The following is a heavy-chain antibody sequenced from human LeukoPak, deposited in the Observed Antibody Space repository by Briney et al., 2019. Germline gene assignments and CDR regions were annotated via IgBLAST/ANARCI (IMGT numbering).Heavy chain of an antibody. CDR2: ISYDGSNK. V-gene: IGHV3-30*01. Sequence: PGGSLRLSCAASGFTFSSYAMHWVRQAPGKGLEWVAVISYDGSNKYYADSVKGRFTISRDNSKNTLYLQMYSLRAEDTAVYYCARGDYGDSYYYYYYMDVWGKGTTVTVSS. J-gene: IGHJ6*03. CDR1: GFTFSSYA. D-gene: IGHD4-17*01. CDR3: ARGDYGDSYYYYYYMDV.